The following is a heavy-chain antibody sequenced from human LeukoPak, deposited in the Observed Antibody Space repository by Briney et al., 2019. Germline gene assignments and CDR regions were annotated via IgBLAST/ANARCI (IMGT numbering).Heavy chain of an antibody. D-gene: IGHD3-10*01. CDR1: GYSISSGYY. CDR2: IYHSGST. Sequence: SETLSLTCTVSGYSISSGYYWGWIRQPPGKGLEWIGSIYHSGSTYYNPTLKSRVTVSVDTSKNQFSLKLSSVTAADTAVYYCARRHYYGSGSYYNRGGALDYWGQGTLVTVSS. J-gene: IGHJ4*02. V-gene: IGHV4-38-2*02. CDR3: ARRHYYGSGSYYNRGGALDY.